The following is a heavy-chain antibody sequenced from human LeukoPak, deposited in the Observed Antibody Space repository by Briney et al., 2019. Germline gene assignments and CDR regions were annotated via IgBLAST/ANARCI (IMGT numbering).Heavy chain of an antibody. V-gene: IGHV3-74*01. J-gene: IGHJ6*02. CDR1: RLTFSGHW. CDR2: SEGSRI. CDR3: ARGRYYAMDV. Sequence: GGSLRLSCAGSRLTFSGHWMHWVRQAPGKGLVWVSSEGSRISYADSVKGRFTISRDSAKNILYLQMKSLIAEDTAVYYCARGRYYAMDVWGQGTTVIVSS.